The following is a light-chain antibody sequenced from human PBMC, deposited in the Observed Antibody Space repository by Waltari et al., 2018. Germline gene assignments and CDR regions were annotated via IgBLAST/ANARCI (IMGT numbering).Light chain of an antibody. J-gene: IGKJ4*01. CDR3: QQRLNWPLT. V-gene: IGKV3-11*01. CDR2: DAS. CDR1: QSISSY. Sequence: EIVLTQSPATLSLSPGERATLSCGASQSISSYLAWYQQNPGQAPRLLIYDASNRATGTPARFSGSGSGTDFTLTISSLEPEDFAVYYCQQRLNWPLTFGGGTKVEIK.